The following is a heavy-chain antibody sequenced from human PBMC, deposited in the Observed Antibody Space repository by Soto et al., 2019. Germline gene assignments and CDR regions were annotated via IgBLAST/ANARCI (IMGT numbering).Heavy chain of an antibody. V-gene: IGHV3-30-3*01. CDR1: GFTFSSYA. Sequence: QVQLVESGGGVVQPGRSLRLSCAASGFTFSSYAMHWVRQAPGKGLEWVAVISYDGSNKYYADSVKGRFTISRDNSKNTLYLQMNSLRAEDTAVYYCAREEGNLDYDYYGMDVWGQGTTVTVSS. D-gene: IGHD3-16*01. CDR3: AREEGNLDYDYYGMDV. CDR2: ISYDGSNK. J-gene: IGHJ6*02.